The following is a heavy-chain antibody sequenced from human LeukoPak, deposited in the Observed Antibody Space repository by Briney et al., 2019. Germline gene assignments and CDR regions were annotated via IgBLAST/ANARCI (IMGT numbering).Heavy chain of an antibody. V-gene: IGHV1-46*01. CDR2: INPSDGST. CDR1: GDSLTKYY. Sequence: ASVKVSCKASGDSLTKYYIHWVRQAPGQGLEWMGIINPSDGSTTYTQKFQGGVTMTTDTSTSTVNVELSSLRSEDTAVYYCAPSVRSGGSYYFDYWGQGTLVTVSS. D-gene: IGHD2-15*01. J-gene: IGHJ4*02. CDR3: APSVRSGGSYYFDY.